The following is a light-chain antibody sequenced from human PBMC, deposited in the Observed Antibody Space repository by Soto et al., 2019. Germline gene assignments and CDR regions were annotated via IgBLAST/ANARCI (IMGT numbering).Light chain of an antibody. CDR2: GAS. J-gene: IGKJ5*01. Sequence: EFFFTGSPIVLSLYPAERATLFCRASQSVSSSYLAWYQQKPGQAPRLLIYGASSRATGIQDRFSGSGSGTDFTLTISRLEPEDFAVYYCQQYCSSNPLTFGDVRRLDIK. CDR1: QSVSSSY. CDR3: QQYCSSNPLT. V-gene: IGKV3-20*01.